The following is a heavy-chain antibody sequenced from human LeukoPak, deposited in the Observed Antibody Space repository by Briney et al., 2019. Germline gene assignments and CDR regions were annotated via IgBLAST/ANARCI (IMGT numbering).Heavy chain of an antibody. J-gene: IGHJ5*02. CDR2: IYYSGST. D-gene: IGHD2/OR15-2a*01. Sequence: SETLSLTCTVSGGSISSGAYYWNWIRQHPGKGLEWVGYIYYSGSTYYNPSLKSRVTMSVDTSKNQFFLKLSSVTAADTAVYYCAREVIEDWFDPWGQGTLVTVSS. CDR1: GGSISSGAYY. V-gene: IGHV4-31*03. CDR3: AREVIEDWFDP.